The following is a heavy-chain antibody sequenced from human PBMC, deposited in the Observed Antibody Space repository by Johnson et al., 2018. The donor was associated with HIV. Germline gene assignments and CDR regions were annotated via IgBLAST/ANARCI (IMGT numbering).Heavy chain of an antibody. V-gene: IGHV3-30*02. CDR1: GFTFSSYG. Sequence: QVQLVESGGGVVQPGGSLRLSCAASGFTFSSYGMHWVRQAPGKGLEWVAFIRYDGSNKYYADYVKGRFPISRDNSKNPLYLQMNSLRAEDTAVYYCARDFKDSSSWYGAFDIWGQGTMVTVSS. D-gene: IGHD6-13*01. CDR3: ARDFKDSSSWYGAFDI. J-gene: IGHJ3*02. CDR2: IRYDGSNK.